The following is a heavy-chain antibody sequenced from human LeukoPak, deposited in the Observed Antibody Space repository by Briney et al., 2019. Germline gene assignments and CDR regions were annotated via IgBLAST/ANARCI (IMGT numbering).Heavy chain of an antibody. V-gene: IGHV3-53*01. Sequence: GGSLRLSCAASGFTVSSNYMSWVRQAPGKGLEWVSVIYSGGSTYYADSVKGRFTISRDNSKNTLYLQMNSLRAEDTAVYYCARVRGVVAADPRPGYYYMDVWGKGTTVTISS. CDR1: GFTVSSNY. CDR2: IYSGGST. D-gene: IGHD2-15*01. J-gene: IGHJ6*03. CDR3: ARVRGVVAADPRPGYYYMDV.